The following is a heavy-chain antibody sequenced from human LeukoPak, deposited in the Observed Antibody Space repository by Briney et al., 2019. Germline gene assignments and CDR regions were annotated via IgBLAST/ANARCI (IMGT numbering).Heavy chain of an antibody. Sequence: SETLSLTCTVSGGSISSGGYYWSWIRQHPGKGLEWIGYIYYSGSTYYNPSLKGRVTISVDTSKNQFSLKLSSVTAADTAVYYCARGQVGYYDSSGYYSPYYYYGMDVWGQGTTVTVSS. V-gene: IGHV4-31*03. CDR1: GGSISSGGYY. D-gene: IGHD3-22*01. CDR2: IYYSGST. CDR3: ARGQVGYYDSSGYYSPYYYYGMDV. J-gene: IGHJ6*02.